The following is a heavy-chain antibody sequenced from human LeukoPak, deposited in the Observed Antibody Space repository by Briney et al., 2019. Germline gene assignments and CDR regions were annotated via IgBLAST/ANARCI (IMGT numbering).Heavy chain of an antibody. CDR1: GAPISRFY. Sequence: SETLSLICTTSGAPISRFYWSWVRQPPGKGLEWIGNIYNGVPTFFNPSLKSRVTLSVDTSKTQFSLQLASVTAADTAVYYCAIRVIPHEDSYNWAFIGDYWGQGSLVTVSS. CDR2: IYNGVPT. CDR3: AIRVIPHEDSYNWAFIGDY. J-gene: IGHJ4*02. D-gene: IGHD1-20*01. V-gene: IGHV4-4*09.